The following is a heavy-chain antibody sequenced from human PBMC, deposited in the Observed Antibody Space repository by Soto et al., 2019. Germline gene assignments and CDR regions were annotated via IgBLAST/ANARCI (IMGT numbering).Heavy chain of an antibody. CDR3: AKDEKLYSSGWFDY. D-gene: IGHD6-19*01. CDR2: ISGSGGST. V-gene: IGHV3-23*01. CDR1: GFTFSSYA. Sequence: GGSLRLSCAASGFTFSSYAMSWVRQAPGKGLEWVSAISGSGGSTYYADSVKGRFTISRDNSKNTLYLQMNSLRAEDTTVYYCAKDEKLYSSGWFDYWGQGTLVTAPQ. J-gene: IGHJ4*02.